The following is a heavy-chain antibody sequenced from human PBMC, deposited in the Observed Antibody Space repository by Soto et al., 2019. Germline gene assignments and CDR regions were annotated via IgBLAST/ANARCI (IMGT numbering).Heavy chain of an antibody. CDR3: ARCSVLSLIGSGLASPSLDV. CDR1: GYTFTSYG. D-gene: IGHD3-10*01. J-gene: IGHJ6*04. Sequence: GASVKVSCTASGYTFTSYGISWVRQAPGQGLEWMGWISAYNGNTNYAQKLQGRVTMTTDTSTSTAYMELRSLRSGDTAVYYCARCSVLSLIGSGLASPSLDVWGKGTTVTVSS. CDR2: ISAYNGNT. V-gene: IGHV1-18*01.